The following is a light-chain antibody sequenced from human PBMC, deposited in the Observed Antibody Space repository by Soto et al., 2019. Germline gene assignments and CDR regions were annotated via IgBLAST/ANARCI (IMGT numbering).Light chain of an antibody. CDR1: QRISSW. V-gene: IGKV1-5*03. J-gene: IGKJ1*01. CDR2: KAS. Sequence: DIQMTQSPSTLSASVGDRVTITCRTSQRISSWLAWYQQKQRKATKLLIYKASSRESGVPSRFSGNVSGTEFTFTVSSLYPDDFATCCCQQYNNYRWTFGQGTKVYIK. CDR3: QQYNNYRWT.